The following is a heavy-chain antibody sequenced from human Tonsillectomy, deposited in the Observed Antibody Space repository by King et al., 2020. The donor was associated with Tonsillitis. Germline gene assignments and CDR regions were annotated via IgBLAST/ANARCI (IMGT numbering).Heavy chain of an antibody. CDR3: ARYVSGRFDY. J-gene: IGHJ4*02. CDR2: LYSSGTI. CDR1: GGSISSYDHY. V-gene: IGHV4-39*01. D-gene: IGHD1-26*01. Sequence: VQLQESGPGVVKPSETLSLTCTVSGGSISSYDHYWAWLRQPPGKGVEWIGYLYSSGTIFYNPSLKRRITISVGTSGNRFSLKLSAVTAAVTAVYFCARYVSGRFDYWGQGALVTVSS.